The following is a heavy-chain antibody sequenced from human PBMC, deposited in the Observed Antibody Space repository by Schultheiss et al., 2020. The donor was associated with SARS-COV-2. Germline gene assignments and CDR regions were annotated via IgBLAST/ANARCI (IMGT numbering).Heavy chain of an antibody. V-gene: IGHV1-69*06. J-gene: IGHJ4*02. D-gene: IGHD5-24*01. CDR1: GGTFSSYA. Sequence: SVKVSCKASGGTFSSYAISWVRQAPGQGLEWMGGIIPIFGTANYAQKFQGRVTITADKSTSTAYMELSSLRSEDTAVYYCARGGWLQSRFDYWGQGTLVTVSS. CDR3: ARGGWLQSRFDY. CDR2: IIPIFGTA.